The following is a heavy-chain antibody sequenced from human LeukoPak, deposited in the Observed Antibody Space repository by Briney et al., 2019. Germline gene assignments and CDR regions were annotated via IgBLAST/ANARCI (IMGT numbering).Heavy chain of an antibody. V-gene: IGHV3-23*01. D-gene: IGHD3-10*01. Sequence: GGSLRLSCAASGFSFSSYAMNWVRQAPGKGLEGVSIIFGNGDTTYYADSVKGRFTVSRDNSKDTLYLQMNDLRPDDTAIYYCAKRNTMVRGGPCFDYWGQGLLVTVSS. CDR3: AKRNTMVRGGPCFDY. CDR1: GFSFSSYA. J-gene: IGHJ4*02. CDR2: IFGNGDTT.